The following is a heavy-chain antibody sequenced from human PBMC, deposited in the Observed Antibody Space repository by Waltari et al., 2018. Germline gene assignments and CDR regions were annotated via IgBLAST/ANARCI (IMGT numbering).Heavy chain of an antibody. CDR1: GFIFGNCN. V-gene: IGHV3-30*18. Sequence: QFQLVESGGGVVQPGRSLILSCAASGFIFGNCNMHWVRQTPGQGWQGVAAISHDGSNKDYADSVKSRFTVSRDNSNNTLYLQINSLRADDTGIYFCVKYSGFDYFFDYWGQGTLVTVSS. D-gene: IGHD5-12*01. J-gene: IGHJ4*02. CDR3: VKYSGFDYFFDY. CDR2: ISHDGSNK.